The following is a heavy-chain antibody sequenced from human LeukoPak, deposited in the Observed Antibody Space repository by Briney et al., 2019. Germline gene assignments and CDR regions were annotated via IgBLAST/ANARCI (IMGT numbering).Heavy chain of an antibody. D-gene: IGHD2-21*02. CDR2: IYSSGST. V-gene: IGHV4-59*08. CDR1: GGSISSNY. Sequence: PSETLSLTCTVSGGSISSNYCSWIRQPPGKGLEWIGYIYSSGSTNSNPSLKSRVTMSVDTSKNQFSLRLTSVTAADTAFYYCAKSVRTAPFEYWGQGTLVTVSS. J-gene: IGHJ4*02. CDR3: AKSVRTAPFEY.